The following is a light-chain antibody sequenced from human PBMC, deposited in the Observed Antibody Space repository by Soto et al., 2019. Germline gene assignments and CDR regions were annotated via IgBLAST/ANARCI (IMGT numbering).Light chain of an antibody. J-gene: IGLJ3*02. CDR1: TGAVTSGYY. Sequence: VVTQEPSLTVSPGGTVTLTCASSTGAVTSGYYPNWFQQKPGQAPRALIYSTSNKQSWTPARFSGSLLGGKAALTLSGVQPEDEAEYYCLLYYGGAPVFGGGTKLTVL. CDR2: STS. CDR3: LLYYGGAPV. V-gene: IGLV7-43*01.